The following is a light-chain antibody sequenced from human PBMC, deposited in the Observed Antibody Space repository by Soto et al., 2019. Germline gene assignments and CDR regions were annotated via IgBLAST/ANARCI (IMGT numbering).Light chain of an antibody. J-gene: IGKJ4*01. CDR2: GAS. V-gene: IGKV3D-15*01. CDR3: QQYNDGLT. Sequence: DIVMTQSPATLSVSPGERATLSCRASQSVSSYLAWYQRKPGQAPRLLMYGASTRATGIPARFSGSGSGTEFTLTISSLQSEDFAVYYWQQYNDGLTGGGGTKVEIK. CDR1: QSVSSY.